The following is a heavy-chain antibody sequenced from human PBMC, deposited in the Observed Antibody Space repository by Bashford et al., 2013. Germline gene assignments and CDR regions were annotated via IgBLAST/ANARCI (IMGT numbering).Heavy chain of an antibody. CDR3: ARWPMGRYCSTTSCPRPDAFDI. D-gene: IGHD2-2*01. J-gene: IGHJ3*02. CDR2: TNPNTGGT. Sequence: ASVKVSCKASGYTFTDYYIHWVRQAPGQGLEFMGWTNPNTGGTQYAQKFQGRVTMTRDTSINTAYMDLSSLTSGDTAMYYCARWPMGRYCSTTSCPRPDAFDIWGQGTLVTVSS. V-gene: IGHV1-2*02. CDR1: GYTFTDYY.